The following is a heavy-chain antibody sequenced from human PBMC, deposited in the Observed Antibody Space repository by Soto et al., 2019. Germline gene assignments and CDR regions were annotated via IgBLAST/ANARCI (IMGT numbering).Heavy chain of an antibody. CDR1: GFTFSSYA. Sequence: EVQLLESRGGLVQPGGSLRLSCAASGFTFSSYAMSWVRQAPGKGLEWVSAISGSGGSTYYADSVKGRFTISRDSSKNTLDLQMNSLRAEDTAVYYCAMAGGIATAGAFNYWGQGTLVTVSS. D-gene: IGHD6-13*01. CDR2: ISGSGGST. J-gene: IGHJ4*02. V-gene: IGHV3-23*01. CDR3: AMAGGIATAGAFNY.